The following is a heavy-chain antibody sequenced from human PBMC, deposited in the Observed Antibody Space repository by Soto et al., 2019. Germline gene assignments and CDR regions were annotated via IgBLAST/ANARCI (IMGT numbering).Heavy chain of an antibody. V-gene: IGHV3-30*18. D-gene: IGHD3-10*01. CDR3: ANDLSLRIVIFRGVYGRRYDY. Sequence: QVQLVESGGGVVQPGRSLRLSCAASGFTFSDYGMHWVRQAPGKGLEWVAVISYDGDNQYYVDSVKGRFTISRDNSKNPLYLQMNSLRAEDTSVYYCANDLSLRIVIFRGVYGRRYDYWGQGTLVTVSS. CDR2: ISYDGDNQ. J-gene: IGHJ4*02. CDR1: GFTFSDYG.